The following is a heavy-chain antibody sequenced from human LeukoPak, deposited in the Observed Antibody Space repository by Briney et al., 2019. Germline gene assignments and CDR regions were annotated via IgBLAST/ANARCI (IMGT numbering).Heavy chain of an antibody. CDR2: INWNGDST. CDR1: GFSFDDYG. CDR3: ARAPNYGSGNYYDY. Sequence: GGSLRLSCAASGFSFDDYGMCWVRQTPGKGLEWVSNINWNGDSTSYADSVKGRFTISRDNAKNSLYLQMNSLRAEDTALYYCARAPNYGSGNYYDYWGQGTLVTVSS. D-gene: IGHD3-10*01. V-gene: IGHV3-20*04. J-gene: IGHJ4*02.